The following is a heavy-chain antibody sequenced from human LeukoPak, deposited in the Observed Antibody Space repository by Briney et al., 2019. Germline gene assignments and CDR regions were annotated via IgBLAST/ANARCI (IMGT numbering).Heavy chain of an antibody. V-gene: IGHV3-30*03. CDR3: AREATWGQWYFDL. D-gene: IGHD6-19*01. J-gene: IGHJ4*02. Sequence: GTSLRLSCAASGFTFHDHGMDWVRQAPGKGLEWVAVIAADGGVKQYADFVKGRFSLSRDNSKNTLFLEMNGLTIEDTAVYYCAREATWGQWYFDLWGEGAPVTVSS. CDR2: IAADGGVK. CDR1: GFTFHDHG.